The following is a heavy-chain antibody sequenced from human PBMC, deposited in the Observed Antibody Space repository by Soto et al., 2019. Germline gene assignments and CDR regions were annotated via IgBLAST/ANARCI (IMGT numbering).Heavy chain of an antibody. CDR1: GYTFTSYG. J-gene: IGHJ5*02. D-gene: IGHD4-17*01. CDR2: ISAYNGNT. Sequence: QVQLVQSGAEVKKPGASVKVSCKASGYTFTSYGISWVRQAPGQGLEWMGWISAYNGNTNYAQKLQGRVTMTTDTSPSPAYMELRSLRSDDTAVYYCARCGPMTTVTNRWFDPWGQGTLVTVSS. V-gene: IGHV1-18*01. CDR3: ARCGPMTTVTNRWFDP.